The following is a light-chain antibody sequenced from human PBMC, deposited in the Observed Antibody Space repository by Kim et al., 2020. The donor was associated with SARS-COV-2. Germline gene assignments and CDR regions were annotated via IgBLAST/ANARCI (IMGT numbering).Light chain of an antibody. CDR1: TGTVTSGHY. Sequence: QAVVTQAASLTVSPGRTVTLTCGSSTGTVTSGHYPYWFQQKPGPAPRTLIFDTSNKHSWTPARFSGSLPGGQAALTLSGAQPEDEADYYCLLYYEDYRVFGSGTKLTVL. V-gene: IGLV7-46*01. J-gene: IGLJ3*02. CDR3: LLYYEDYRV. CDR2: DTS.